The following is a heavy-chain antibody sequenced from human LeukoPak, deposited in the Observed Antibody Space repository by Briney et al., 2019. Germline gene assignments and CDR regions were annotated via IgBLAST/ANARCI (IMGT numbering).Heavy chain of an antibody. CDR1: GYIFNDYA. CDR3: ARARWTSTVTTYYLDF. V-gene: IGHV1-3*01. Sequence: ASVKVSCKASGYIFNDYAIQWVRQAPGQGLEWMGWINAGNGKTKYSQKFQGRVTITRDTSASTAYMELSGLRSDDTAVYYCARARWTSTVTTYYLDFWGQGTLVTVSS. CDR2: INAGNGKT. D-gene: IGHD4-17*01. J-gene: IGHJ4*02.